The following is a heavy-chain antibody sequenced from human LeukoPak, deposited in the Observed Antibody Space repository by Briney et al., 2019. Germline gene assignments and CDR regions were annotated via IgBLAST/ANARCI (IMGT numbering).Heavy chain of an antibody. D-gene: IGHD2-2*01. CDR2: IIGGGGST. J-gene: IGHJ4*02. V-gene: IGHV3-23*01. Sequence: PGGSLRLSCAASGFLFSSHGMSWVRQAPGKGLEWVSGIIGGGGSTYYADSVKGRFTISGDNSRNTLFLQMNSLRAEDTAVYYCAHGAMYQLDYWGQGTLVTVSS. CDR3: AHGAMYQLDY. CDR1: GFLFSSHG.